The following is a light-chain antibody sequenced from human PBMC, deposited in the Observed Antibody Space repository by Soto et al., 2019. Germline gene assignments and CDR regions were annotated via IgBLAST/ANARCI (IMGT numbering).Light chain of an antibody. CDR1: QNVAIW. Sequence: DIQLTQSPATVSASVGDGVSITCRASQNVAIWLAWYQQKPGRAPKLLIYKASTLETGVPSRFSGSGSGTDFTLTISSLQPEDFATYYCQQANSFPITFGQGTRLEIK. V-gene: IGKV1-5*03. J-gene: IGKJ5*01. CDR3: QQANSFPIT. CDR2: KAS.